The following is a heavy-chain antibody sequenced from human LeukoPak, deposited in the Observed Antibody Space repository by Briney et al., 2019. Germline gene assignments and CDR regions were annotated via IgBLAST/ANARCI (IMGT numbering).Heavy chain of an antibody. Sequence: ASVKVSCKASGYTFTSYGISWVRQAPGQGLEWMGWISAYNGNTNYAQKLQGRVTMTTDTSTSTAYMELRSLRSDDTAVYYCARCGMVRGVIISRSYYYYGMDVWGQGTTVTVSS. CDR2: ISAYNGNT. CDR1: GYTFTSYG. J-gene: IGHJ6*02. D-gene: IGHD3-10*01. V-gene: IGHV1-18*01. CDR3: ARCGMVRGVIISRSYYYYGMDV.